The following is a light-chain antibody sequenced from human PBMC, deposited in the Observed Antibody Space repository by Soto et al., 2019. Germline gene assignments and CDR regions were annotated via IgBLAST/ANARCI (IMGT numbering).Light chain of an antibody. CDR1: QTVRNNY. Sequence: EFVLTQSPGTLSLSPCERATLSCRASQTVRNNYLAWYQQKPGQAPRLLIYDASSRATGIPDRFSGGGSGTDFTLTISRLEPEDFAVYYCQQFSSYPLTFGGGTKVDI. V-gene: IGKV3-20*01. J-gene: IGKJ4*01. CDR3: QQFSSYPLT. CDR2: DAS.